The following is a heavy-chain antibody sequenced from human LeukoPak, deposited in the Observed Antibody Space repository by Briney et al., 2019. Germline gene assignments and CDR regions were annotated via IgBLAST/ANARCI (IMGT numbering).Heavy chain of an antibody. D-gene: IGHD3-10*01. Sequence: GGSLRLSCTVSGFTFSNACMSWVRQAPGKGLEWVGRIKRKTDGGTTDYTAPVKGRFTISRDDSKNTLYLEMNSLKTEDTAMYHCTTSPYGSGIIGVYWGQGTLATVSS. CDR1: GFTFSNAC. CDR2: IKRKTDGGTT. V-gene: IGHV3-15*01. CDR3: TTSPYGSGIIGVY. J-gene: IGHJ4*02.